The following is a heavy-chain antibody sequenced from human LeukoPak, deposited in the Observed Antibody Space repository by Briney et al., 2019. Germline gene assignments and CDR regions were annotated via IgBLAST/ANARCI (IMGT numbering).Heavy chain of an antibody. CDR1: GGSISSYY. J-gene: IGHJ6*03. CDR2: IYCSGST. CDR3: ARERYYYYMDV. V-gene: IGHV4-59*01. Sequence: PSETLSLTCTVSGGSISSYYWSWIRQPPGKGLEWIGYIYCSGSTNYNPSLKSRVTISVDTSKNQFSLKLTSVTAADTAVYYCARERYYYYMDVWGKGTTVTISS.